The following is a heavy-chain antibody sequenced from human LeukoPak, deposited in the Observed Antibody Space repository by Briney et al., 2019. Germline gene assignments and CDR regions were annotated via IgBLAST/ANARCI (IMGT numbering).Heavy chain of an antibody. J-gene: IGHJ4*02. V-gene: IGHV4-39*07. CDR2: IYYSGST. CDR3: AREVVYYFDSSGYLDY. Sequence: SETLSLTCTVSGGSISSSGFYWGWIRQPPGKGLEWIGIIYYSGSTYYNPSLKSRVTISVDTSKNQFSLKLSAVTAADTAVYYCAREVVYYFDSSGYLDYWGQGTPVTVSS. CDR1: GGSISSSGFY. D-gene: IGHD3-22*01.